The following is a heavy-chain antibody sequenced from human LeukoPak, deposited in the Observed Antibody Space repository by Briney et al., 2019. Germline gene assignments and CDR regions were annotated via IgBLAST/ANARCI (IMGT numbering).Heavy chain of an antibody. Sequence: PGGSLRLSCAASGFTFNTYAMSWVRQARGKGLEWVSAISDSGGRTYYADSVKGRFTVSRDNSKNTLYLQLNSLRAEDTAVYYCAKRPPFDYWGQGTLVTVSS. V-gene: IGHV3-23*01. J-gene: IGHJ4*02. D-gene: IGHD1-14*01. CDR2: ISDSGGRT. CDR3: AKRPPFDY. CDR1: GFTFNTYA.